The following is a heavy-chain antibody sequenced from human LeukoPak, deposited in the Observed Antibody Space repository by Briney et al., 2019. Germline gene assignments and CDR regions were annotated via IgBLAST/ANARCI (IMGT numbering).Heavy chain of an antibody. J-gene: IGHJ4*02. D-gene: IGHD3-22*01. CDR2: IWPGGSET. V-gene: IGHV5-51*01. CDR1: GYSFTSYW. Sequence: GERLKFSGKASGYSFTSYWIAWVRQMPGKGPGWMGIIWPGGSETRYSPSLQRQVTISADKSINTAYLQWSSLKASDTTVYYCARQTSSGHLDYWGQGTLVTVPS. CDR3: ARQTSSGHLDY.